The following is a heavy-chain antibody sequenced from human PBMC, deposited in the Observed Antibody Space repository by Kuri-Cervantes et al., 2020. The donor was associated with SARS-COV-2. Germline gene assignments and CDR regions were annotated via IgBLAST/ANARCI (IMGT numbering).Heavy chain of an antibody. CDR3: ARQMMSSITIFGVVITKNWFDP. D-gene: IGHD3-3*01. V-gene: IGHV4-39*01. Sequence: GSLRLSCTVSGGSISSSSYYWGWIRQPPGKGLEWIGSIYYSGSTYYNPSLKSRVTISVDTSKNQFSLELSSVTAADTAVYYCARQMMSSITIFGVVITKNWFDPWGQGTLVTVSS. CDR1: GGSISSSSYY. J-gene: IGHJ5*02. CDR2: IYYSGST.